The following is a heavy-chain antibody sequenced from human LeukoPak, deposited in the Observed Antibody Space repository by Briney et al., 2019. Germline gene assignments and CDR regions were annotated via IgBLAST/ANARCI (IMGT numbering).Heavy chain of an antibody. D-gene: IGHD3-3*01. J-gene: IGHJ5*02. V-gene: IGHV4-38-2*01. CDR1: GYSISSGYY. CDR3: ARPIQTYYDFWSGRGAHDWFDP. Sequence: TSETLSLTCAVSGYSISSGYYWGWIRQPPGKGLEWIGSIYHSGSTYYNPSLKSRVTISVVTSKNQFSLKLSSVTAADTAVYYCARPIQTYYDFWSGRGAHDWFDPWGQGTLVTVSS. CDR2: IYHSGST.